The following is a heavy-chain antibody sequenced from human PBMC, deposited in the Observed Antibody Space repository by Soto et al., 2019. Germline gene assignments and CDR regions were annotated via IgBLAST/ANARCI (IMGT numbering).Heavy chain of an antibody. CDR1: GFTFSSYA. J-gene: IGHJ6*02. CDR2: ISGSGGST. Sequence: EVQLLESGGGLVQPGGSLRLSCASSGFTFSSYAMSWVRQAPGKGLEWVSPISGSGGSTYYADFVQVRFTISRDNSKNTLYLQMNSLRAEDTAVYYCASAAREYYYYGRDVWGQGTTVTVSS. CDR3: ASAAREYYYYGRDV. V-gene: IGHV3-23*01.